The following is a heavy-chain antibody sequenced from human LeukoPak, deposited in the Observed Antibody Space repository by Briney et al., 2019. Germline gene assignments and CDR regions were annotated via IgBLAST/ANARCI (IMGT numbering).Heavy chain of an antibody. CDR3: ARGRQPYCSGGSCSIDY. CDR2: ISSSSSYI. J-gene: IGHJ4*02. CDR1: GFTFSSYS. V-gene: IGHV3-21*01. D-gene: IGHD2-15*01. Sequence: GGSLRLSCAASGFTFSSYSMNWVRQAPGKGLEWVSSISSSSSYIYYADSVKGRFTISRDNARNSLYLQMNSLRAEDTAVYYCARGRQPYCSGGSCSIDYWGQGTLVTVSS.